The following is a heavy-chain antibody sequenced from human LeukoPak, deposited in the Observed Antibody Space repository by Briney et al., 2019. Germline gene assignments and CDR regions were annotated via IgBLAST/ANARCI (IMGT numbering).Heavy chain of an antibody. Sequence: GGSLRLSCAASGFTFSDYYMSWIRQAPGKGLEWVSYISSSGSTKYYADSVKGRFTISRDNAKNSLYLQMNSLRAEDTAVYYCARDLNQYYYYYMDVWGKGTTVTVSS. CDR3: ARDLNQYYYYYMDV. J-gene: IGHJ6*03. CDR2: ISSSGSTK. V-gene: IGHV3-11*04. D-gene: IGHD1-14*01. CDR1: GFTFSDYY.